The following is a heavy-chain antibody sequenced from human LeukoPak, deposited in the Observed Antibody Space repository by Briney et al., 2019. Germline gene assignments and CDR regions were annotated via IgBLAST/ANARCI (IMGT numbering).Heavy chain of an antibody. J-gene: IGHJ4*02. V-gene: IGHV4-34*01. D-gene: IGHD4-11*01. CDR3: ARGPRRYSNRPFDY. CDR2: INHSGST. Sequence: SETLSLTCAVYGGSFSGYYWSWIRQPPGKGLEWIGEINHSGSTNYNPSLKSRVTISVDTSKNQFSLKLSSVTAADTAVYYCARGPRRYSNRPFDYWGQGTLVTVSS. CDR1: GGSFSGYY.